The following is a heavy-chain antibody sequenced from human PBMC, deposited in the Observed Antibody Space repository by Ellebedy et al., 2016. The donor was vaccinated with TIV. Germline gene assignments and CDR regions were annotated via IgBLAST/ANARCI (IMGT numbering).Heavy chain of an antibody. CDR3: ARDGESSGWDYYYYGMDV. CDR2: TYYRSKWYN. J-gene: IGHJ6*02. D-gene: IGHD6-19*01. Sequence: SQTLSLTXXISGDSVSRNSAAWNWIRQSPSRGFEWLGRTYYRSKWYNDYAVSVKSRITINPDTSKNQFSLQLNSVTPEDTAVYYCARDGESSGWDYYYYGMDVWGQGTTVTVSS. CDR1: GDSVSRNSAA. V-gene: IGHV6-1*01.